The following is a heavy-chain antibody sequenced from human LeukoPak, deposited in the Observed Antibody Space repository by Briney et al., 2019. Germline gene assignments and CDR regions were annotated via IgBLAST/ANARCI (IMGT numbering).Heavy chain of an antibody. CDR2: IYPGDSDT. Sequence: GESLKISCKGSGYSFTSYWIGWVRQMPGKGLEWMGIIYPGDSDTRYSPSFQGQVTISADKSISTAYLQWSSLKASDTAMYYCAIGLPYCGGDCYSYYFDYWGQGTLVTVSS. D-gene: IGHD2-21*02. V-gene: IGHV5-51*01. CDR3: AIGLPYCGGDCYSYYFDY. CDR1: GYSFTSYW. J-gene: IGHJ4*02.